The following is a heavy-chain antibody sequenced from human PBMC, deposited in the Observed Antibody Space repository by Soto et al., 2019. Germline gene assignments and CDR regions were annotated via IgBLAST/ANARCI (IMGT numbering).Heavy chain of an antibody. CDR1: GFTFSSYA. CDR3: AKDVEMATITFGFDY. Sequence: PGGSLRLSCAASGFTFSSYAMSWVRQAPWKGLEWVSAISGSGGSTYYADSVKGRFTISRDNSKNTLYLQMNSLRAEDTAVYYCAKDVEMATITFGFDYWGQGTLVTVSS. CDR2: ISGSGGST. J-gene: IGHJ4*02. D-gene: IGHD5-12*01. V-gene: IGHV3-23*01.